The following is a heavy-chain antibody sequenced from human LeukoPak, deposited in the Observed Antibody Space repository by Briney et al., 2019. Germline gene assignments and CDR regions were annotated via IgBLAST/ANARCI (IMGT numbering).Heavy chain of an antibody. CDR1: DGSITNYY. J-gene: IGHJ6*03. Sequence: PSETVSLTCTVSDGSITNYYWTWIRQPPGKGLEWIGFISDSENTDYNPSLESRVTISLDTSKNQFSLKLTSVTAADTAVYYCARGYGYYYYYMDVWGKGTTVTVSS. D-gene: IGHD4-17*01. CDR3: ARGYGYYYYYMDV. V-gene: IGHV4-59*01. CDR2: ISDSENT.